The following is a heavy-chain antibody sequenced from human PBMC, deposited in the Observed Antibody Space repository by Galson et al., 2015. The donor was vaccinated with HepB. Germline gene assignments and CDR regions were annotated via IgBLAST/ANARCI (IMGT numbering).Heavy chain of an antibody. CDR2: ISSSSSYI. CDR3: ARDQEEVGSGSYSY. CDR1: GFTFSSYS. V-gene: IGHV3-21*01. Sequence: SLRLSCAASGFTFSSYSMNWVRQAPGKGLEWVSSISSSSSYIYYADSVKGRFTISRDNAKNSLYLQMNSLRAEDTAVYYCARDQEEVGSGSYSYWGQGTLVTVPS. D-gene: IGHD3-10*01. J-gene: IGHJ4*02.